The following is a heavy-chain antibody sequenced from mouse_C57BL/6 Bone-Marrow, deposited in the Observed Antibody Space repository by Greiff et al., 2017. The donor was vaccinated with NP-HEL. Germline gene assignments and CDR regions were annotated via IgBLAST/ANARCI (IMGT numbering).Heavy chain of an antibody. Sequence: QVQLQQSGAELARPGASVKLSCKASGYTFTSYGISWVKQRTGQGLEWIGEIYPRSGNTYYNEKFKGKATLTADKSSSTAYMELRSLTSEDSAVYFCAREAYYYGFYAMDYWGQGTSVTVSS. V-gene: IGHV1-81*01. D-gene: IGHD1-2*01. CDR3: AREAYYYGFYAMDY. J-gene: IGHJ4*01. CDR2: IYPRSGNT. CDR1: GYTFTSYG.